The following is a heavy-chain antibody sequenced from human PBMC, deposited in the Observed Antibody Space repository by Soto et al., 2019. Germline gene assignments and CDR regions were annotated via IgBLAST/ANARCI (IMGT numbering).Heavy chain of an antibody. V-gene: IGHV1-69*13. Sequence: SVKVSCKASGGTFSNYAISWVRQTPGQGLEWMGGIILPFGTANYAQKFQGRVTITADESMTTAYMELSGLRSEDTAVYYCARGPDHAGYLDYWGQGTLVTVSS. CDR1: GGTFSNYA. J-gene: IGHJ4*02. CDR3: ARGPDHAGYLDY. CDR2: IILPFGTA.